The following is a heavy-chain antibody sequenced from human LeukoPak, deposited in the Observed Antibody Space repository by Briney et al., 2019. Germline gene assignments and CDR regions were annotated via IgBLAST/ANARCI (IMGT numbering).Heavy chain of an antibody. J-gene: IGHJ6*02. CDR1: GYTFTSYP. V-gene: IGHV1-69*13. CDR2: IIPIFGTA. D-gene: IGHD2-2*01. CDR3: ATSLEADPYCSSTSCYGSYYYYGMDV. Sequence: SVKVSCKASGYTFTSYPISWVRQAPGQGLEWMGGIIPIFGTANYAQKFQGRVTITADESTSTAYMELSSLRSEDTAVYYCATSLEADPYCSSTSCYGSYYYYGMDVWGQGTTVTVSS.